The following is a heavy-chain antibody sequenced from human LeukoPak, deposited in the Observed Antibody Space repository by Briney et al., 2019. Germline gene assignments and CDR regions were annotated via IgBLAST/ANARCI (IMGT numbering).Heavy chain of an antibody. J-gene: IGHJ6*02. Sequence: GASVKVSCKASGGTFSSYAISWVRQAPGQGLEWMGGIIPIFGTANYAQKFQGRVTITADESTSTAYMELSSLRSEDTAVYYCARDSVTMVRGVLSYYYYGMDVWGQGTTVTVSS. CDR3: ARDSVTMVRGVLSYYYYGMDV. CDR1: GGTFSSYA. V-gene: IGHV1-69*13. D-gene: IGHD3-10*01. CDR2: IIPIFGTA.